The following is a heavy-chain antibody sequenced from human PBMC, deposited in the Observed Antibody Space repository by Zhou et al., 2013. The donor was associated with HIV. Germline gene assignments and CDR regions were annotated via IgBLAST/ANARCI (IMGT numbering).Heavy chain of an antibody. CDR2: IYYSGRT. Sequence: QVQLQESGPGLVRPSETLSLTCTVSGGSISSHYWSWIRQPPGKGLEWIGYIYYSGRTNYNPSLKSRVTISVDTSKNQFSLQLSSVTAADTAVYYCARGGRGYSYGYSSIDYWGQGTLVTVSS. J-gene: IGHJ4*02. V-gene: IGHV4-59*11. CDR1: GGSISSHY. CDR3: ARGGRGYSYGYSSIDY. D-gene: IGHD5-18*01.